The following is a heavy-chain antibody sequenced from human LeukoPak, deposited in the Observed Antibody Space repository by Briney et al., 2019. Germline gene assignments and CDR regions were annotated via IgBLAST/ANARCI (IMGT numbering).Heavy chain of an antibody. CDR2: ISWNSGSI. CDR3: ATKGYYDSSGAYGMDV. Sequence: GGSLRLSCAASGFTFDDYAMHWVRQAPGKGLEWVSGISWNSGSIGYADSVKGRFTISRDNAKNSLYLQMNNLRAEDTALYYCATKGYYDSSGAYGMDVWGQGTTVTVSS. D-gene: IGHD3-22*01. CDR1: GFTFDDYA. J-gene: IGHJ6*02. V-gene: IGHV3-9*01.